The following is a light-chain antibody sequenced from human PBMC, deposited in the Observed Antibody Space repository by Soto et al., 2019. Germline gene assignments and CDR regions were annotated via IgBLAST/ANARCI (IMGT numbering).Light chain of an antibody. V-gene: IGKV3-20*01. CDR1: QSVSNSY. J-gene: IGKJ2*01. CDR2: GAS. CDR3: QQYEKSPYA. Sequence: EIVLTQSPGTLSLSPGERATLSCRASQSVSNSYLAWYQQKPGQAPRLLFYGASTRATGIPSRFSGSGSGTDFTLTISRLEPEDFAVYYCQQYEKSPYAFGQGTKLDIK.